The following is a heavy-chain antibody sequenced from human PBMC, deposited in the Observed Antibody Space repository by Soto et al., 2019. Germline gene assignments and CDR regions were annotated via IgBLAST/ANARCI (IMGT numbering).Heavy chain of an antibody. Sequence: QVQLQQWGAGLLKPSETLSLTCAVYGGSFSGYYWSWIRQPPGKGLEWIGEINHSGSTNYNPSLDRRVTISVDTSKNQFARKLSSVTAADTAVYYCARPRYYDSSRALRYWGQGTLVTVSS. D-gene: IGHD3-22*01. V-gene: IGHV4-34*01. CDR2: INHSGST. CDR3: ARPRYYDSSRALRY. J-gene: IGHJ4*02. CDR1: GGSFSGYY.